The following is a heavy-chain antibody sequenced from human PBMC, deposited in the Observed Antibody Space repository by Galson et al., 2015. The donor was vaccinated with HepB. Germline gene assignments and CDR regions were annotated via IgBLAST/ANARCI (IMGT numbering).Heavy chain of an antibody. Sequence: ETLSLTCTVSGGSISNYYWSWIRQSPGNGLEWIGYIYYTGRTQYSPSLQSRVAISLDTAKNQFSLSLNSVTPADTALYYCARAGQYEHLPQWTRFFDLWGRGSLVTVSS. CDR1: GGSISNYY. CDR3: ARAGQYEHLPQWTRFFDL. J-gene: IGHJ2*01. D-gene: IGHD1/OR15-1a*01. V-gene: IGHV4-59*01. CDR2: IYYTGRT.